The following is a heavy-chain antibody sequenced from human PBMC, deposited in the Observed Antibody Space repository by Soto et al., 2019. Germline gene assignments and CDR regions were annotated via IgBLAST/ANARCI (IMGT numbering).Heavy chain of an antibody. V-gene: IGHV5-51*01. CDR2: IYPGDSGT. CDR1: GYIFSDYW. J-gene: IGHJ4*02. CDR3: ARRARSTDYFVY. D-gene: IGHD1-26*01. Sequence: GESLKISCKGSGYIFSDYWIAWVRQMPGKGLEWMGIIYPGDSGTRYSPSFQGQVTISADKSISTAYLQWSSLKASDSAMYYCARRARSTDYFVYWGQGTLVTVSS.